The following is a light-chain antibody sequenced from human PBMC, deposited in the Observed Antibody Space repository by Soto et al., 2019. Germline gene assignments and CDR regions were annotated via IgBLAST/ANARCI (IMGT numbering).Light chain of an antibody. Sequence: IVLTQSPGTLSLSPGERATLSCWASHGVASHSLAWNQQKPAQAPSLLIYRASSRATDIPDRFSGSWSGTDFNLTISRLEPEYFAVYYCQQYGTSPPLTFGQGTKVEIK. CDR3: QQYGTSPPLT. CDR1: HGVASHS. J-gene: IGKJ1*01. CDR2: RAS. V-gene: IGKV3-20*01.